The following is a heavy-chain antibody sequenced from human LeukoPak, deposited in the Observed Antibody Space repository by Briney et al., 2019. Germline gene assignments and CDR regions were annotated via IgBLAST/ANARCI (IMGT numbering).Heavy chain of an antibody. V-gene: IGHV4-28*01. CDR1: GYSISSSSW. CDR3: AGSPIGYGMDV. Sequence: SDTLSLTCAVSGYSISSSSWWGWIRQPPGKGLEWIAYIYHSGTTYYNPSLQSRVTMSVDTSKNQFSLKLSSVTAVDTAVYYCAGSPIGYGMDVWGQGTTVTVSS. CDR2: IYHSGTT. J-gene: IGHJ6*02.